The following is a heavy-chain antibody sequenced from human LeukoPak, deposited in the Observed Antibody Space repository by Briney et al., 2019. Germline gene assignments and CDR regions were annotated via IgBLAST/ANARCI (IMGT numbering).Heavy chain of an antibody. CDR2: IYYSGST. V-gene: IGHV4-59*08. J-gene: IGHJ3*02. Sequence: SETLSLTRTVSGGSISSYYWSSSRQPPGKGLEWIGYIYYSGSTNYNPSLKSRVTISVDTSKNQFFLKLSSVTAADTAVYYCARRSRMTTIDAFDIWGQGTMVTVSS. D-gene: IGHD5-24*01. CDR3: ARRSRMTTIDAFDI. CDR1: GGSISSYY.